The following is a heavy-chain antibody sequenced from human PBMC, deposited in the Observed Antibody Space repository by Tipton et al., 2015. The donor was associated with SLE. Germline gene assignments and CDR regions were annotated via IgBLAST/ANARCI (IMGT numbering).Heavy chain of an antibody. CDR1: GYSISSGFS. CDR2: ISHSGSS. V-gene: IGHV4-38-2*02. CDR3: ATLLRFLEWLPRGYFDY. J-gene: IGHJ4*02. D-gene: IGHD3-3*01. Sequence: TLSLTCTVSGYSISSGFSWGWIRQPPGKGLEWIAYISHSGSSDYNPSLRSRVTISVDTSKNQFSLKLSSVTAADTAVYYCATLLRFLEWLPRGYFDYWGQGTLVTVSS.